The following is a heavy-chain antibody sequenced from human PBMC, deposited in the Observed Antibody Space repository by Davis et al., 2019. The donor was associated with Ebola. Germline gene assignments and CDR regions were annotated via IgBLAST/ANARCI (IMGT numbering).Heavy chain of an antibody. CDR3: ARVVTMIVGGWFDP. D-gene: IGHD3-22*01. CDR1: GDSISSRNYY. J-gene: IGHJ5*02. V-gene: IGHV4-39*07. CDR2: IYSGGHT. Sequence: SETLSLTCSVSGDSISSRNYYWGWIRQPPGEGLEWIGSIYSGGHTYYNPSLKSRVTISVDTSKNQFSLKLSSVTAADTAVYYCARVVTMIVGGWFDPWGQGTLVTVSS.